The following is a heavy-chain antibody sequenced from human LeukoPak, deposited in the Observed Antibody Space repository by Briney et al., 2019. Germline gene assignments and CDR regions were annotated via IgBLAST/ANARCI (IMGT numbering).Heavy chain of an antibody. CDR3: AGQSTSCLGECDY. V-gene: IGHV4-4*09. CDR2: IYTSGST. D-gene: IGHD2-2*01. J-gene: IGHJ4*02. CDR1: GGSISSYY. Sequence: PSETLSLTCTVSGGSISSYYWSWIRQPPGKGLEWIGYIYTSGSTNYNPSLKSRVTITVDTSKNQFSLKLSSVTAADTAVYYFAGQSTSCLGECDYWGQGTLVTVSS.